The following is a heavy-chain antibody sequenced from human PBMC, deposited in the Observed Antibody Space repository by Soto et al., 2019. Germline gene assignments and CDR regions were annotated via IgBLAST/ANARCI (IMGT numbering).Heavy chain of an antibody. J-gene: IGHJ6*02. Sequence: NPSETLSLTCTVSGGSISSSSYYWGWIRQPPGKGLEWIGSIYYSGSTYYNPSLKSRVTISVDTSKNQFSLKLSSVTAADTAVYYCARREQWLDHYYYYGMDVWGQGTTVTVSS. CDR1: GGSISSSSYY. CDR2: IYYSGST. D-gene: IGHD6-19*01. CDR3: ARREQWLDHYYYYGMDV. V-gene: IGHV4-39*01.